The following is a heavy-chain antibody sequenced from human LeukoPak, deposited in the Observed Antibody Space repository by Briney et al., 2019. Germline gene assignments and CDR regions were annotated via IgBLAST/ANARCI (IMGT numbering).Heavy chain of an antibody. CDR2: IKSKTNGGTT. CDR3: ITERAGAFDY. V-gene: IGHV3-15*01. J-gene: IGHJ4*02. D-gene: IGHD6-19*01. CDR1: GFTFSDAW. Sequence: GGSLRLSCAASGFTFSDAWVNWVRQAPGKGLEWVGLIKSKTNGGTTDYAAPVDGRFTISRDDSKNTLYLHMNSLKTEDTAVYYCITERAGAFDYWGQGTLVTVSP.